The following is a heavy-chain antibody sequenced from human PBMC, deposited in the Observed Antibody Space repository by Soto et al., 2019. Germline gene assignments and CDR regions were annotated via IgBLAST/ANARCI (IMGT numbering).Heavy chain of an antibody. CDR2: ISAYNGNT. D-gene: IGHD6-13*01. CDR3: ARDLALFTAAAVAPVDY. CDR1: GYTFTSYG. V-gene: IGHV1-18*01. Sequence: QVQLVQSGAEVKKPGASVKVSCKASGYTFTSYGISWVRQAPGQGLEWMGWISAYNGNTNNEQKLQGRATMTTDTVTSSAYMELWSLRSDDTAVYYYARDLALFTAAAVAPVDYWGQGTLVTVSS. J-gene: IGHJ4*02.